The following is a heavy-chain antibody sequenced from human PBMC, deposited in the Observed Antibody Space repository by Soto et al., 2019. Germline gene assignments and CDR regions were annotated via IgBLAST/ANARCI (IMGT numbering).Heavy chain of an antibody. V-gene: IGHV1-18*01. CDR1: GYTFPSYG. CDR2: ISAYNGNT. Sequence: QVQLVQSGAEVKKPGASVKVSCKASGYTFPSYGISWVRQAPGQGLEWMGWISAYNGNTNSAQKLQGRVTMTTDTATRTGYRERRSVRADDTAVYCCARLTGESVSYYYYYGMDVWGHGTTVTVS. J-gene: IGHJ6*02. D-gene: IGHD4-4*01. CDR3: ARLTGESVSYYYYYGMDV.